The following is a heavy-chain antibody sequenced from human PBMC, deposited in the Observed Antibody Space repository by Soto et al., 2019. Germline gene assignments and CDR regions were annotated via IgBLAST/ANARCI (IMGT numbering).Heavy chain of an antibody. D-gene: IGHD3-9*01. CDR1: GYTFTSYG. Sequence: QVQLVQSGAEVKKPGASVKVSCKASGYTFTSYGISWVRQAPGQGLEWMGWISAYNGNTNYAQKHQGRVTMTTDTSTSTAYMELRSLRSDDTAVYYCARVPTYYDILTGYYEDYYYYMDVWGKGTTVTVSS. V-gene: IGHV1-18*01. CDR3: ARVPTYYDILTGYYEDYYYYMDV. J-gene: IGHJ6*03. CDR2: ISAYNGNT.